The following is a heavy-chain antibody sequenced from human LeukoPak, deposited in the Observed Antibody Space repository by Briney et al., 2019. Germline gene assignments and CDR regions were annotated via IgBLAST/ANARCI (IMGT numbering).Heavy chain of an antibody. J-gene: IGHJ6*02. V-gene: IGHV3-23*01. CDR3: AKDASSTSGSYYYYGMDV. Sequence: PGGSLRLSCAASGFTFSSYAMSWVRQAPGKGLEWVSAISGSGGSTYYADSVKGRFTISRDNSKNTLYLQMNSLRAEDTAVYYCAKDASSTSGSYYYYGMDVWGQGTTVTVSS. CDR2: ISGSGGST. CDR1: GFTFSSYA. D-gene: IGHD6-19*01.